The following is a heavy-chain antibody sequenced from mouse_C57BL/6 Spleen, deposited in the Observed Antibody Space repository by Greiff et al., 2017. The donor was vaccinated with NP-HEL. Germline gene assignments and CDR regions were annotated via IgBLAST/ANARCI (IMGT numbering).Heavy chain of an antibody. CDR1: GYTFTSYW. D-gene: IGHD1-1*01. Sequence: QVQLQQPGAELVKPGASVKMSCKASGYTFTSYWITWVKQRPGQGLEWIGDIYPGSGSTNYNEKFKSKATLTVDTCSSTAYMQLSSLTSEDSAVYYCARWYYGSSYAMDYWGQGTSVTVSS. CDR2: IYPGSGST. J-gene: IGHJ4*01. V-gene: IGHV1-55*01. CDR3: ARWYYGSSYAMDY.